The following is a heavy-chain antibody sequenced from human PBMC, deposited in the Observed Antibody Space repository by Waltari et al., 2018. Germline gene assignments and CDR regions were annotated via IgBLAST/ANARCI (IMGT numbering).Heavy chain of an antibody. CDR1: EFTFSAYT. CDR3: ARGDPFDTRPDLGWYIDL. D-gene: IGHD5-18*01. V-gene: IGHV3-21*01. Sequence: EAQLVESGGGLVKPGGSLRLSCAASEFTFSAYTMNWVRQTPGKGLGWVSPISNRAYYIHSADSVQGRFIISRDNAKHSLFLQMSSLRAEDTAVYYCARGDPFDTRPDLGWYIDLWGRGTLVTVSS. CDR2: ISNRAYYI. J-gene: IGHJ2*01.